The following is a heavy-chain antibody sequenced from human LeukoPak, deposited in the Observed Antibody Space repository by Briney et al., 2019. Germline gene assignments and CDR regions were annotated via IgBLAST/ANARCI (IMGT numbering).Heavy chain of an antibody. J-gene: IGHJ3*02. D-gene: IGHD3-22*01. CDR1: GFTFSDYY. Sequence: GGSLRLSCAASGFTFSDYYMSWIRQAPGKGLEWVSYISSSGSTIYYADSVKGRFTISRDNAKNSLYLQMNSLRAEDTAVYYCASWYYYDSTGDDAFDIWGQGTMVTVSS. CDR2: ISSSGSTI. V-gene: IGHV3-11*04. CDR3: ASWYYYDSTGDDAFDI.